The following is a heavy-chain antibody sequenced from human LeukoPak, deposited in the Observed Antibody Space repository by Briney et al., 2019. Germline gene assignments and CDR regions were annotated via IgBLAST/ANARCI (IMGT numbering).Heavy chain of an antibody. Sequence: PSETLSLTCTVSGGSISSYHWSWIRQPPGKGLEWIGYIYYSGSTYYNPSLKSRVTISVDTSKNQFSLKLSSVTAADTAVYYCARVLRSGRNAFDIWGQGTMVTVSS. V-gene: IGHV4-59*12. J-gene: IGHJ3*02. CDR1: GGSISSYH. D-gene: IGHD3-3*01. CDR3: ARVLRSGRNAFDI. CDR2: IYYSGST.